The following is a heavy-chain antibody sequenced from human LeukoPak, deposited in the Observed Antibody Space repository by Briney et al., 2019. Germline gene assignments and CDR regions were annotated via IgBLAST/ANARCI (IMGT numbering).Heavy chain of an antibody. V-gene: IGHV3-64D*06. CDR2: ISSNGGTT. CDR1: GFTFSSNA. CDR3: VRDDVYYYDSSGYPH. J-gene: IGHJ1*01. D-gene: IGHD3-22*01. Sequence: GRSLRLSCAASGFTFSSNAMHWVRQAPGKGLEYVSAISSNGGTTYYADSVKGRFFISRDNSKNTLFLQLSSLRPEDTAVHYCVRDDVYYYDSSGYPHWGQGTLVTVSS.